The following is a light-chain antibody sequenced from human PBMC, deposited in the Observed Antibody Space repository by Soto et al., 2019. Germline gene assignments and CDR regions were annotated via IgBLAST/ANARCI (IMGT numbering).Light chain of an antibody. CDR2: KAS. Sequence: DIHMTQSPSTLSASVGDTVTITCRASQDVSQWLAWYQERPGKPPKRLIYKASSLERGVPSRFRGRGSETEFTLTIRDLQPDDFATYYCQHYDSYPYTFGQGTRLEIK. CDR1: QDVSQW. J-gene: IGKJ2*01. V-gene: IGKV1-5*03. CDR3: QHYDSYPYT.